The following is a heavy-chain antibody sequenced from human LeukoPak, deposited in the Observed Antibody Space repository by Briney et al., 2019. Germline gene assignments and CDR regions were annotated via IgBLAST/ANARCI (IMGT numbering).Heavy chain of an antibody. Sequence: SETPSPTLSVPGGSIHNNFRGLIRQSPGEGPEWIGYNYSSGSTDYNPCLKSRVTLSVDTSKNQFSLKLNSVTAADTAVYYCARHGLKLVGASTIYFDNWGQGTLVTVSS. J-gene: IGHJ4*02. V-gene: IGHV4-59*08. CDR2: NYSSGST. CDR3: ARHGLKLVGASTIYFDN. CDR1: GGSIHNNF. D-gene: IGHD1-26*01.